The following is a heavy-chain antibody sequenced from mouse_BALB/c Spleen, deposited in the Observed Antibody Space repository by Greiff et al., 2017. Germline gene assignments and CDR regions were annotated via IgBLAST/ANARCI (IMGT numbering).Heavy chain of an antibody. V-gene: IGHV3-8*02. Sequence: EVKLMESGPSLVKPSQTLSLTCSVTGDSITSGYWNWIRKFPGNKLEYMGYISYSGSTYYNPSLKSRISITRDTSKNQYYLQSNSVTTEDTATYYCARGAYGSSWYFDVWGAGTTVTVSS. J-gene: IGHJ1*01. CDR3: ARGAYGSSWYFDV. CDR2: ISYSGST. CDR1: GDSITSGY. D-gene: IGHD1-1*01.